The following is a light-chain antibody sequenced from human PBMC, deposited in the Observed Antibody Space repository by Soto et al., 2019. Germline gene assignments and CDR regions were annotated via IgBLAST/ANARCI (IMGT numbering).Light chain of an antibody. CDR3: QQYKSSST. CDR2: KAS. CDR1: ERIRIW. J-gene: IGKJ1*01. V-gene: IGKV1-5*03. Sequence: DIQMAQSPSTLSASVGDTVTVTCRSSERIRIWLAWYQQKPGKGPNLLSNKASSLQSEVTSRFSGSGSGTEFTLTIPSLQPDDFGVYYCQQYKSSSTFGQGTKVDIK.